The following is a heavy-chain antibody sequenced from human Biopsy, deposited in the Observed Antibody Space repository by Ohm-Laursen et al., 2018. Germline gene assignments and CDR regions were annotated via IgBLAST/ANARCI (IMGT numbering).Heavy chain of an antibody. V-gene: IGHV4-61*01. D-gene: IGHD7-27*01. CDR2: IYYTRHT. Sequence: SETLSLTCTVSGGSISSGSNYWAWIRQSPGKGLEWIGFIYYTRHTNYNPSLKSRATISVDTSKNQFSLKVISVTAADTAVYYCARLTGDPSYWGQGILVTVSS. J-gene: IGHJ4*02. CDR1: GGSISSGSNY. CDR3: ARLTGDPSY.